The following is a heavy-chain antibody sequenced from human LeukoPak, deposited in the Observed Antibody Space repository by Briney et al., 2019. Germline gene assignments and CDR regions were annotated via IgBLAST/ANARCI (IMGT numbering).Heavy chain of an antibody. Sequence: PSETLSLTCAVSAYSISSGYYWGWIRQPPGKGLEWIVSIYHSGSTYYDPSLKSRVTISVDTSKNQFSLKLSSVTAADTAVYYCARADRVATTNYYYYYGMDVWGKGTTVTVSS. V-gene: IGHV4-38-2*01. CDR3: ARADRVATTNYYYYYGMDV. D-gene: IGHD5-12*01. CDR1: AYSISSGYY. CDR2: IYHSGST. J-gene: IGHJ6*04.